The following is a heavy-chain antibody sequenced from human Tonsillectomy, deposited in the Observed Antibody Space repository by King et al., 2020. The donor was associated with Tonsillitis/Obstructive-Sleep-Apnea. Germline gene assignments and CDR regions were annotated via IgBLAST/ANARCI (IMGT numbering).Heavy chain of an antibody. CDR3: ARGSYDFDAFDI. J-gene: IGHJ3*02. CDR1: GFSLNTGGVG. D-gene: IGHD3-3*01. CDR2: IYWDDDK. V-gene: IGHV2-5*02. Sequence: ITLKESGPTLVKPTQTLTLTCTFSGFSLNTGGVGVGWIRQPPGEALEWLALIYWDDDKHYSPSLKSRLTITKDTSKNQVVLTMTNIDPVDTATYYCARGSYDFDAFDIWGQGTMVTVSS.